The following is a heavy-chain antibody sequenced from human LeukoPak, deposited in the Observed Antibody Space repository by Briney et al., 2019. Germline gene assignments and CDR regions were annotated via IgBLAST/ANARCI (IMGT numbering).Heavy chain of an antibody. CDR1: GFTFSSYG. D-gene: IGHD6-19*01. CDR3: AKRVAHSSGAYWDY. J-gene: IGHJ4*02. CDR2: ISGGGGGT. V-gene: IGHV3-23*01. Sequence: GGSLRLSCEASGFTFSSYGMSWVRQAPGKGLEWVSAISGGGGGTYYADSVKGCFTISRDNSKNTLYLQMNSLRAEDAAVYFCAKRVAHSSGAYWDYWGQGILVTVSS.